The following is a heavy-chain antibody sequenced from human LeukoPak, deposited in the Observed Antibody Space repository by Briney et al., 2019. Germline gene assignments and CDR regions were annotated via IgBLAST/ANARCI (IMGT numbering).Heavy chain of an antibody. CDR2: MNSDGSST. CDR1: GFTFSSYW. V-gene: IGHV3-74*01. Sequence: PGGSLRLSCAVSGFTFSSYWMHWVRQAPGKGLVWVSRMNSDGSSTSYADSVKGRFTISRDNAKNTLYLQMNSLRAEDTAVYYCARGFIVVVTAPDYWGQGTLVTVSS. CDR3: ARGFIVVVTAPDY. J-gene: IGHJ4*02. D-gene: IGHD2-21*02.